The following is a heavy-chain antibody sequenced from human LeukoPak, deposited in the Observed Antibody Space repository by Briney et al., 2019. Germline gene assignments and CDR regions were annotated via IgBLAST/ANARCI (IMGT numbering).Heavy chain of an antibody. CDR1: GGSINTGSYY. D-gene: IGHD6-13*01. V-gene: IGHV4-61*02. CDR3: AREWVYYFDY. J-gene: IGHJ4*02. CDR2: IYTSGGT. Sequence: SQTLSLTCTVSGGSINTGSYYWSWIRQPAGKGLEWIGRIYTSGGTNYNPSLKSRATISVDTSKNQFSLKLSSVTAADTAVYYCAREWVYYFDYWGQGTLVTVSS.